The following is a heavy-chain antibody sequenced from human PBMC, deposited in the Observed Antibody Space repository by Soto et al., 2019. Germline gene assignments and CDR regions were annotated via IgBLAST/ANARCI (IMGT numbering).Heavy chain of an antibody. CDR2: MYHNGVS. Sequence: PSETLSLTCSVSGAPISNYYWSWIRQSPGKGLEWIGYMYHNGVSNYNPSLKSRVSISVDTSKNQVSLKLKSVAAADTAVYYCASGGNWFDPWGQGTLVTVSS. V-gene: IGHV4-59*01. CDR3: ASGGNWFDP. D-gene: IGHD3-16*01. J-gene: IGHJ5*02. CDR1: GAPISNYY.